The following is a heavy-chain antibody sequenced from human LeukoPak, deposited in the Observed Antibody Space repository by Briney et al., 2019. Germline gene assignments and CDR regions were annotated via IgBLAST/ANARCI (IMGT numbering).Heavy chain of an antibody. CDR3: ASNGGRAYGMDV. CDR2: MNPNSGNT. Sequence: ASVKVSCKASGYTFTSNDINWVRQATGQGLEWMGWMNPNSGNTGYAQKFQGRVTMTRNTSIRTAYMELSSLRSEDTAVYYCASNGGRAYGMDVWGQGTTVTVSS. CDR1: GYTFTSND. V-gene: IGHV1-8*01. J-gene: IGHJ6*02. D-gene: IGHD1-14*01.